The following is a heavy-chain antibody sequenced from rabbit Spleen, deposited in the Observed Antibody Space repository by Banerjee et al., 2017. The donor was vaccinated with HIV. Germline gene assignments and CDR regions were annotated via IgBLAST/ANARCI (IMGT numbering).Heavy chain of an antibody. J-gene: IGHJ2*01. D-gene: IGHD1-1*01. CDR3: ARNYVNAFDP. CDR2: IDSGSSGFT. CDR1: GVSFSGSSY. Sequence: QEQLVESGGGLVKPGTSLTLTCIASGVSFSGSSYMCWVRQAPGKGLEWIACIDSGSSGFTYFASWAKGRFAISKTASTTVTLHMTSLTAADTATYFCARNYVNAFDPWGPGTLVTVS. V-gene: IGHV1S45*01.